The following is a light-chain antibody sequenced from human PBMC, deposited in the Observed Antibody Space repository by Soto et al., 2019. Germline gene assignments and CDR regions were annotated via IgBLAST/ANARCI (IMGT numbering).Light chain of an antibody. CDR3: CSYAGIRHV. CDR2: EGS. J-gene: IGLJ1*01. Sequence: QSALTQPASVSGSPGQSITISCTGTSSDVGSYNLVSWYQQHPGKAPKLMIYEGSKRPSGVSNRFSGSKSGNTASLTISGLQAEDEADYYCCSYAGIRHVFGTGTKLTVL. V-gene: IGLV2-23*01. CDR1: SSDVGSYNL.